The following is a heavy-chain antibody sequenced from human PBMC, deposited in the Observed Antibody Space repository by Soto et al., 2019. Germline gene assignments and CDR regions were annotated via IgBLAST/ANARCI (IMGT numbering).Heavy chain of an antibody. CDR1: GGTFSSYT. CDR2: IIPILGIA. V-gene: IGHV1-69*08. D-gene: IGHD2-15*01. Sequence: QVQLVQSGAEVKKPGSSVKVSCKASGGTFSSYTISWVRQAPGQGLEWMGRIIPILGIANYAQKFQGRVTITADKSTSTAYMELSSLRSEDTAVYYCARDPVELLRGNWFDPWGQGTLVTVSS. J-gene: IGHJ5*02. CDR3: ARDPVELLRGNWFDP.